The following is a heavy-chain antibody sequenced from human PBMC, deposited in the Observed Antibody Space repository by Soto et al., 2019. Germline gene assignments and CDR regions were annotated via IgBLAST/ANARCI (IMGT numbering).Heavy chain of an antibody. V-gene: IGHV3-33*01. CDR3: ARGSVAGSKLIIDFDY. CDR1: GFTFSSYG. Sequence: GGSLRLSCAASGFTFSSYGMHWVRQAPGKGLEWVAVIWYDGSNKYYADSVKGRFTISRDNSKNTLYLQMNSLRAEDTAVYYCARGSVAGSKLIIDFDYWGQGTLVTVSS. CDR2: IWYDGSNK. D-gene: IGHD6-19*01. J-gene: IGHJ4*02.